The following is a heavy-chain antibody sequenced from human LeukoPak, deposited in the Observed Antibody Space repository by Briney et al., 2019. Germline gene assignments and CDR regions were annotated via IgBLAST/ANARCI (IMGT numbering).Heavy chain of an antibody. D-gene: IGHD1-26*01. CDR2: INPNSGGT. Sequence: ASVKVSCKASGYTFTGYYMHWVRQAPGQGLEWMGWINPNSGGTNYAQKFQGRVTMTRDTSISTAYMELSRLRSDDTAVYYCARDVGWELHPYFDYWGQGTLVTVSS. J-gene: IGHJ4*02. CDR3: ARDVGWELHPYFDY. CDR1: GYTFTGYY. V-gene: IGHV1-2*02.